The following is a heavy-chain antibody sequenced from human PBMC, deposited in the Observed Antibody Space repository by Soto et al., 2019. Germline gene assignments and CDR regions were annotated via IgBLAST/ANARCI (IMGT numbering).Heavy chain of an antibody. CDR2: IDHDGPT. Sequence: EVQLVESGGGLVQPGGSLRLSCAGSGSTFSNYWMHWVRQAPGKGLEWVSRIDHDGPTDYADSVRGRFTISRDNAENTLYLQMNSLRPEDTAVYYCVRDRHGDYWGQGTLVTVSS. J-gene: IGHJ4*02. V-gene: IGHV3-74*01. CDR3: VRDRHGDY. CDR1: GSTFSNYW.